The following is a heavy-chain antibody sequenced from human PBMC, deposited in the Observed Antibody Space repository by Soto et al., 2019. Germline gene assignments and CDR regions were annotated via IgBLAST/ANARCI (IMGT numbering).Heavy chain of an antibody. V-gene: IGHV1-18*01. J-gene: IGHJ4*02. Sequence: QVQRVQSGAEVKKPGASVKVSCKASGYTFTSYGISWLRQAHGQGLEWMGWISAYNGNKNYAQTLQGRVTMTTDTSTITAYMELRSLRSDDTSVYDCARATVVTGTFDYWGQGTLVTVSS. CDR3: ARATVVTGTFDY. CDR1: GYTFTSYG. D-gene: IGHD4-17*01. CDR2: ISAYNGNK.